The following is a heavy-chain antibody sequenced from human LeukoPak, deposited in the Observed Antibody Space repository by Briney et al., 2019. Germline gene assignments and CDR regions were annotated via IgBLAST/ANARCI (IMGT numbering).Heavy chain of an antibody. D-gene: IGHD6-6*01. J-gene: IGHJ4*02. Sequence: GGSLRLSCAASGFTFSSYSMNWVRQAPGKGLEWVSYISSSSSTIYYADSVKGRFTISRDNSKNTLYLQMNRLRAEDTAVYYCAKLSIRYSSSDFFDYWGQGTLVTVSS. CDR1: GFTFSSYS. CDR3: AKLSIRYSSSDFFDY. CDR2: ISSSSSTI. V-gene: IGHV3-48*01.